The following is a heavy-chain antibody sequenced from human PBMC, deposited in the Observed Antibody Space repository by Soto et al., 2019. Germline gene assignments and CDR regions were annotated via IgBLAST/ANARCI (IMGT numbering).Heavy chain of an antibody. CDR1: GGSISSSSYY. Sequence: QLQLQESGPGLVKPSETLSLTCTVSGGSISSSSYYWGWIRQPPGKGLEWIGSIYYSGSTYYNPSLKSRVTIPFATSTNQFSLTLSSVSAADTAVYYCARLTSDYYDSSGYYYWYFDLWGRGSLVTVSS. CDR3: ARLTSDYYDSSGYYYWYFDL. J-gene: IGHJ2*01. CDR2: IYYSGST. D-gene: IGHD3-22*01. V-gene: IGHV4-39*01.